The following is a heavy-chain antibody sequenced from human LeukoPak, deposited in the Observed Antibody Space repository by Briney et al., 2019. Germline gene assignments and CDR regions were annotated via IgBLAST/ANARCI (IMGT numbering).Heavy chain of an antibody. CDR3: ARDQSGGRGLNAFDI. CDR2: IYYSGST. CDR1: GGSISSYY. Sequence: PSETLSLTCTVSGGSISSYYWSWIRQPPGKGLEWIGYIYYSGSTNYNPSLMIRVTVSVDTSKNQFSLKLSSVTAADTAVYYCARDQSGGRGLNAFDIWGQGTMVTVSS. D-gene: IGHD2-15*01. J-gene: IGHJ3*02. V-gene: IGHV4-59*01.